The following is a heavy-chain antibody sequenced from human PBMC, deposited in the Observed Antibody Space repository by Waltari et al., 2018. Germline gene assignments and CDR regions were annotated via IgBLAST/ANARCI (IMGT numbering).Heavy chain of an antibody. CDR2: INTTVST. J-gene: IGHJ4*02. D-gene: IGHD2-8*02. CDR3: ARLEYCTGSNCYGDS. V-gene: IGHV4-4*07. Sequence: QVQLQESGPGLVRPSETLSLTCTVSGASISTFSWSWIRQPAGKGLEWIERINTTVSTNQNPSIKIRITISVDTSKNQFSLKLSSVTAAGTAVYSCARLEYCTGSNCYGDSWGQGTLVTVSS. CDR1: GASISTFS.